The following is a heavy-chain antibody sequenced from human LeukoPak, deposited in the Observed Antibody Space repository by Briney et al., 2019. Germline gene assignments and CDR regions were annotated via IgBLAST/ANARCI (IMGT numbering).Heavy chain of an antibody. CDR1: GGSISSGGYY. CDR2: IYHSGST. CDR3: ARRARYSSSWYVSYYFDY. V-gene: IGHV4-30-2*02. D-gene: IGHD6-13*01. Sequence: SETLSLTCTVSGGSISSGGYYWSWIRQPPGKGLEWIGYIYHSGSTYYNPSLKSRVTISVDRSKNQFSLKLSSVTAADTAVYYCARRARYSSSWYVSYYFDYWGQGTLVTVSS. J-gene: IGHJ4*02.